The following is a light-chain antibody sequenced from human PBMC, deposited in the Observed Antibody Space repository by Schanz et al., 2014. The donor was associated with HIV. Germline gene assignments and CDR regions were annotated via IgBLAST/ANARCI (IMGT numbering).Light chain of an antibody. Sequence: QSALTQPPSASGSPGQSVTISCTGTTGDVGSYNLVSWYQQHPGKAPKLMIYEVNKRPSGVSNRFSGSKSGKTASLTVSGLQADDEADYYCGSYGGSDNMVFGGGTKLTVL. CDR3: GSYGGSDNMV. CDR1: TGDVGSYNL. J-gene: IGLJ3*02. CDR2: EVN. V-gene: IGLV2-8*01.